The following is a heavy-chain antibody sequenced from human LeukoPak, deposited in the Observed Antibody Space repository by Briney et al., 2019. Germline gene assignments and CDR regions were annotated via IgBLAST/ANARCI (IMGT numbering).Heavy chain of an antibody. CDR2: IDPSDSYT. CDR3: ARPDDYGGKPAAFDI. J-gene: IGHJ3*02. CDR1: GYSFTSYW. Sequence: PGESLRISCKGSGYSFTSYWISWVRQMPGKGLEWMGRIDPSDSYTNYSPSFQGHVTISADKSISTAYLQWSSLKASDTAMYYCARPDDYGGKPAAFDIWGQGTMVTVSS. V-gene: IGHV5-10-1*01. D-gene: IGHD4-23*01.